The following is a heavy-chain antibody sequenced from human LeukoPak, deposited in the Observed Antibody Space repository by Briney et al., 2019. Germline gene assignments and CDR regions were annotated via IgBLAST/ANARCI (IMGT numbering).Heavy chain of an antibody. Sequence: SVKVSCKASGGTFSSYAISWVRQAPGQGLEWMGGIIPIFGTANYAQKFQGRVTITTDESTSTAYMELSSLRSEDTAVYYCARDSRVEYSSSSGWSDPWGQGTLVTVSS. CDR3: ARDSRVEYSSSSGWSDP. V-gene: IGHV1-69*05. J-gene: IGHJ5*02. D-gene: IGHD6-6*01. CDR2: IIPIFGTA. CDR1: GGTFSSYA.